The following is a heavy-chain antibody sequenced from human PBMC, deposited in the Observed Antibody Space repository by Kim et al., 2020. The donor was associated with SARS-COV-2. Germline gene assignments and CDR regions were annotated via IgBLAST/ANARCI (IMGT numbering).Heavy chain of an antibody. J-gene: IGHJ6*02. V-gene: IGHV3-33*05. D-gene: IGHD6-13*01. Sequence: GGSLRLSCAASGFTFSSYGMHWVRQAPGKGLEWVAVISYDGSNKYYADSVKGRFTISRDNSKNTLYLQMNSLRAEDTAVYYCAREIPIPPYSSSWFLYYYYGMDVWGQGTTVTVSS. CDR2: ISYDGSNK. CDR3: AREIPIPPYSSSWFLYYYYGMDV. CDR1: GFTFSSYG.